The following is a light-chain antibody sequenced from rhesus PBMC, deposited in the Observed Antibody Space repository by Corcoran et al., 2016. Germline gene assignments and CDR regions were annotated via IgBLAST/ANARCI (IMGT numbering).Light chain of an antibody. J-gene: IGKJ1*01. CDR3: QQYYRTPRT. CDR2: DAS. Sequence: DIQMTQSPSSLSASVGDRVTITCRASQGISNDLACYQQKPGETPKLLIYDASSLQSGIPSRFSGSGYGTDFTLTISSLQPEEFATYYCQQYYRTPRTFGQGTKVEIK. CDR1: QGISND. V-gene: IGKV1S17*01.